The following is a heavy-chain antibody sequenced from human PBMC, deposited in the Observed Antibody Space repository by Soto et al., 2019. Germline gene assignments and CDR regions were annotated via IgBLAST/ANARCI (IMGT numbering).Heavy chain of an antibody. Sequence: PRGSLRLACAASGFTFSDYYMSWIRQAPGKGLEWLSYSSDSGTFTRYADSVKGRFSISRDNAKNSLYLQINSLRGEDTAIYYCARSGDNYNLLDYWGQGTPVTVSS. J-gene: IGHJ4*02. V-gene: IGHV3-11*06. CDR3: ARSGDNYNLLDY. CDR2: SSDSGTFT. D-gene: IGHD1-1*01. CDR1: GFTFSDYY.